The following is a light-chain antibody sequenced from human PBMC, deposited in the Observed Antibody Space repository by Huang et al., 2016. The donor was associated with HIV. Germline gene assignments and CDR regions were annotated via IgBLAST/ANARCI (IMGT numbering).Light chain of an antibody. CDR2: GAS. J-gene: IGKJ4*01. CDR3: QQYNNWPLT. CDR1: QSVGRY. V-gene: IGKV3D-15*01. Sequence: EVVMTQSPATLSVSPGERVTLSCRASQSVGRYLAWYQQKPGQAPRLLIYGASTRATGIPATFSGSGSGTEFSLTISSLQSEDLAVYYCQQYNNWPLTFGGGTKVEIK.